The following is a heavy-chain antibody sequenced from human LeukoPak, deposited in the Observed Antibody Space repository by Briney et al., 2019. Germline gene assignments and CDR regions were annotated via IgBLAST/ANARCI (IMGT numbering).Heavy chain of an antibody. CDR2: VNLSGYT. CDR1: GGSFSAYY. Sequence: SETLSLTCAVYGGSFSAYYWSWIRQPPGMGLEWIGEVNLSGYTNYNPSLKSRVTMSVDTSRNQFSLRLSSVTAADTAVYYCARGLKDVVVVPAGAGGCFDSWGQGTLVTVSS. V-gene: IGHV4-34*01. J-gene: IGHJ5*01. CDR3: ARGLKDVVVVPAGAGGCFDS. D-gene: IGHD2-2*01.